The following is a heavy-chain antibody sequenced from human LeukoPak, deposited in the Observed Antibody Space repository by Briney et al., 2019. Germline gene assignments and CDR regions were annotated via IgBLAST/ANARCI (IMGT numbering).Heavy chain of an antibody. Sequence: SETLSLTCAVSGGSISSGGSSWSWIRQPPGKGLEWIGYIYHSGSTYYNPSLKSRVTISVDRFKNQFSLKLSSVTAADTAVYYCARSILGATTGFGSWGQGTLVTVSS. CDR3: ARSILGATTGFGS. D-gene: IGHD1-26*01. J-gene: IGHJ4*02. CDR2: IYHSGST. CDR1: GGSISSGGSS. V-gene: IGHV4-30-2*01.